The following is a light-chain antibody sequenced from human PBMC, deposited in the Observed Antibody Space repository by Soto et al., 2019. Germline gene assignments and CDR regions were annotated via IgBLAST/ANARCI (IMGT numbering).Light chain of an antibody. J-gene: IGLJ1*01. Sequence: QAVVTQPASVSGSPGQSITISCSGTRSDVGGYNYVSWYQHHPGKAPKLIIYEVSHRPSGVSNRFSGSKSGNTASLTISGLQGEDEADYYCSSYTSSSTLYVFGTGTKVTVL. CDR2: EVS. CDR3: SSYTSSSTLYV. CDR1: RSDVGGYNY. V-gene: IGLV2-14*01.